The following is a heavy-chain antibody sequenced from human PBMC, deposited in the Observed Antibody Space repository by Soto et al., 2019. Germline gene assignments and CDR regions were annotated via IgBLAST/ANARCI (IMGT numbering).Heavy chain of an antibody. CDR2: ISYDGSNK. V-gene: IGHV3-30-3*01. J-gene: IGHJ4*02. CDR3: ARASPIVVVPAATSGGELFDY. CDR1: GFTFSSYA. D-gene: IGHD2-2*01. Sequence: GGSLRLSCAASGFTFSSYAMHWVRQAPGKGLEWVAVISYDGSNKYYADSVKGRFTISRDNSKNTLYLQMNSLRAEDTAVYYCARASPIVVVPAATSGGELFDYWGQGTLVTVSS.